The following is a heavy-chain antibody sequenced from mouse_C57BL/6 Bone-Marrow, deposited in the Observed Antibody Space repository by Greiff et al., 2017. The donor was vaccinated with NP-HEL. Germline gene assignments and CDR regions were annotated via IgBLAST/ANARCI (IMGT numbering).Heavy chain of an antibody. CDR3: ARGGSYAMDY. V-gene: IGHV5-17*01. CDR2: ISSGSSTI. CDR1: GFTFSDYG. Sequence: EVKLMESGGGLVKPGGSLKLSCAASGFTFSDYGMHWVRQAPEKGLEWVAYISSGSSTIYYADTVKGRFTISRDNAKNTLFLQMTSLRSEDTAMYYCARGGSYAMDYWGQGTSVTVSS. J-gene: IGHJ4*01.